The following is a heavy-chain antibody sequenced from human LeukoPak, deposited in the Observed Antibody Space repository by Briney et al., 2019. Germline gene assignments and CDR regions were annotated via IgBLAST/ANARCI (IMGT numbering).Heavy chain of an antibody. CDR3: ARDKGHDYGDYDGFDY. D-gene: IGHD4-17*01. CDR2: ISAYNGNT. CDR1: GYTFTSYG. J-gene: IGHJ4*02. Sequence: GASVKVSCKASGYTFTSYGISWVRQAPGQGLEWMEWISAYNGNTNYAQKLQGRVTMTTDTSTSTAYMELRSLRSDDTAVYYCARDKGHDYGDYDGFDYWGQGTLVTVSS. V-gene: IGHV1-18*01.